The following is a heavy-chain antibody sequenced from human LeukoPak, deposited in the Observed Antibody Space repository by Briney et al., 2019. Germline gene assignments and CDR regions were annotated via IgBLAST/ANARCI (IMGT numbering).Heavy chain of an antibody. CDR3: AREGGPYRPLDY. CDR1: GGSITSTNY. V-gene: IGHV4-4*02. J-gene: IGHJ4*02. Sequence: SGTLSLTCGVSGGSITSTNYWTWVRQPPGKGLEWIGEVNLQGSTNYNPSLMGRVAISVDMSENHISLQLTSVIAADTAVYYCAREGGPYRPLDYSGQGTLVTVSS. CDR2: VNLQGST.